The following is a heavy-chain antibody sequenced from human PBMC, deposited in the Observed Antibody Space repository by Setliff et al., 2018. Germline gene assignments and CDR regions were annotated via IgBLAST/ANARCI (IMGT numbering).Heavy chain of an antibody. V-gene: IGHV4-4*07. Sequence: PSETLSLTCTVSRGSINSHYWSWIRQPAGKGLEWIGRIFGSGSTNYNPSLKSRVTISVDTSKNHFSLKLSSVTAADTAVYYCAGSTVTQVDYWGQGTLVTVSS. CDR1: RGSINSHY. D-gene: IGHD4-17*01. CDR2: IFGSGST. J-gene: IGHJ4*02. CDR3: AGSTVTQVDY.